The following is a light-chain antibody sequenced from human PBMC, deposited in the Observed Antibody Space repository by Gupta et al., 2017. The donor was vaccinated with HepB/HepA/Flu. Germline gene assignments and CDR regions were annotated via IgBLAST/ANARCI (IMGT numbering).Light chain of an antibody. CDR2: RAS. V-gene: IGKV1-5*03. CDR1: QSISTW. CDR3: QQYNSYST. Sequence: DIQMTQSPSTLSASVGDRVIITCRTSQSISTWLAWYQQKPGKALTLLIYRASTLESGVPSRFSGSGYGTEFTLTISSLQPDDFATYYCQQYNSYSTFGPGTKVDIK. J-gene: IGKJ3*01.